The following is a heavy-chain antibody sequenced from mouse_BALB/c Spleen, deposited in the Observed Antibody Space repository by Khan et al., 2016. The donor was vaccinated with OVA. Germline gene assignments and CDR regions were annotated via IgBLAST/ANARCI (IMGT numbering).Heavy chain of an antibody. CDR2: IDYSGNT. CDR3: ARKDYYDYDPFPY. Sequence: EVELVESGPGLVKPSLSLSLTCTVTGYSITSEYAWNWIRQFPGNKLEWMGYIDYSGNTRFNPSLKSRTSITRDTFKNQFFLQLNSVTAEDTATYYCARKDYYDYDPFPYWGQGTLFTVSA. D-gene: IGHD2-4*01. V-gene: IGHV3-2*02. J-gene: IGHJ3*01. CDR1: GYSITSEYA.